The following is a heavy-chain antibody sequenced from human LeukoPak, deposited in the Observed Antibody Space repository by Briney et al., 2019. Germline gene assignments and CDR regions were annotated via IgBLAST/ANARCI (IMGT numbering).Heavy chain of an antibody. CDR3: ARDWDGGYNFNTFDI. V-gene: IGHV4-39*07. J-gene: IGHJ3*02. CDR1: GGSLSSAGSY. CDR2: FVHSGTT. Sequence: SETLSLTCTVSGGSLSSAGSYWAWVRQPPGKGLEFIGTFVHSGTTHYNPSLWGRATISVDRSKNQFSLELTSMTSADTAVYYCARDWDGGYNFNTFDIWGQGTMVTVSS. D-gene: IGHD5-24*01.